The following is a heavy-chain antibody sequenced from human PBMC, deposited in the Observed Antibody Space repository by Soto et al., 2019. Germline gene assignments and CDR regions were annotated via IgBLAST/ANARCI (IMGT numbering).Heavy chain of an antibody. Sequence: AGGSLRLSCAASGFTFDDYTMHWVRQAPGKGLEWVSLISWDGGSTYYADSVKGRFTISRDNSKNSLYLQMNSLRTEDTALYYCAKDIRAGRYCSGGSCYHQPPDQTDYYYYGMDVWGQGTTVTVSS. CDR1: GFTFDDYT. J-gene: IGHJ6*02. CDR3: AKDIRAGRYCSGGSCYHQPPDQTDYYYYGMDV. V-gene: IGHV3-43*01. D-gene: IGHD2-15*01. CDR2: ISWDGGST.